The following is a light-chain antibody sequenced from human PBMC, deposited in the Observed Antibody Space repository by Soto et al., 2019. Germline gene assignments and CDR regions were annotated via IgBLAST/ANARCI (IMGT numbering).Light chain of an antibody. V-gene: IGLV7-46*01. CDR3: LLSYSGARV. CDR1: TGAVTSGHY. CDR2: DTT. J-gene: IGLJ3*02. Sequence: QAVVTQEPSLTVSPGGTVTLTCGSSTGAVTSGHYPYRFQQKPGQAPRTLIYDTTNTHSWTPARFSGSLLGGKAALTLSGAQREDEAEYYCLLSYSGARVFGGGTKVTVL.